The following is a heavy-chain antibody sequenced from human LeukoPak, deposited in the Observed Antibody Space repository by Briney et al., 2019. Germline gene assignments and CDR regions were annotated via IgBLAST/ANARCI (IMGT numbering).Heavy chain of an antibody. Sequence: ASVKVSCKASGYTFTSYDINWVRQATGQGLEWMGWMNPNSGGTNYAQKFQGRVTMTRDTSISTAYMELSRLRSDDTAVYYCARDRHIAAAGTPDYWGQGTLVTVSS. CDR3: ARDRHIAAAGTPDY. J-gene: IGHJ4*02. CDR2: MNPNSGGT. CDR1: GYTFTSYD. V-gene: IGHV1-2*02. D-gene: IGHD6-13*01.